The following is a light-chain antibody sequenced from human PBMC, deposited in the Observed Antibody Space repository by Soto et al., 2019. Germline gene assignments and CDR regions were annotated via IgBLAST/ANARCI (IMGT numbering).Light chain of an antibody. J-gene: IGLJ1*01. V-gene: IGLV2-18*02. CDR1: STDFVSYNR. CDR3: SSYTSSSTLR. CDR2: EAS. Sequence: QSALTQPPSVSGSPGQSVTISCTGTSTDFVSYNRVSWYQQPPGTAPKLIIYEASNRPSGVPDRFSGSKSGNTASLTISGLQAEDEADYYCSSYTSSSTLRFGTGTKVTV.